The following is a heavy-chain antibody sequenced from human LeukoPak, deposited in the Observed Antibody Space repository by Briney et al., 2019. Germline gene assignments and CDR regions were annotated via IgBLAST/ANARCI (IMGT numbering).Heavy chain of an antibody. Sequence: SETLSLTCAVYGGSFSGYYWSWLRQPAGKGLEWIGRIYTSGSTNYNPSLKSRVTMSVDTSKNQFSLKLSSVTAADTAVYYCARDLFRQQLVPAYWGQGTLVTVSS. CDR1: GGSFSGYY. V-gene: IGHV4-4*07. J-gene: IGHJ4*02. CDR3: ARDLFRQQLVPAY. D-gene: IGHD6-13*01. CDR2: IYTSGST.